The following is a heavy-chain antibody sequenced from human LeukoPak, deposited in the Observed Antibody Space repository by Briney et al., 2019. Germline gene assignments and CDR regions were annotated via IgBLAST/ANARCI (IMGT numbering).Heavy chain of an antibody. J-gene: IGHJ6*02. D-gene: IGHD2-15*01. CDR2: IWYDGSNK. Sequence: GGSLRLSCAASGFTFSGYGMHWVRQAPGKGLEWVAVIWYDGSNKYHADSVKGRFTISRDNSKNTLYLQMNSLRVEDTAVYYCARAHCSGGSCYGNYYYYYGMDVWGQGTTVTVSS. CDR1: GFTFSGYG. CDR3: ARAHCSGGSCYGNYYYYYGMDV. V-gene: IGHV3-33*01.